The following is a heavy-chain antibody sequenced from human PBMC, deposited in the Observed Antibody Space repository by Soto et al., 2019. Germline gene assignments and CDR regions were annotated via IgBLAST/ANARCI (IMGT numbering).Heavy chain of an antibody. J-gene: IGHJ4*02. V-gene: IGHV3-23*01. CDR3: AKMKGIEGGYDWSFPGYFDY. CDR2: ISGSGGYT. D-gene: IGHD5-12*01. Sequence: GGSLRLSCAASGFTFSSYAMSWVRQAPGKGLEWVSAISGSGGYTYYADSVKGRFTISRDNSKNTLYLQMNSLRAEDTAVYYCAKMKGIEGGYDWSFPGYFDYWGQGTLVTVSS. CDR1: GFTFSSYA.